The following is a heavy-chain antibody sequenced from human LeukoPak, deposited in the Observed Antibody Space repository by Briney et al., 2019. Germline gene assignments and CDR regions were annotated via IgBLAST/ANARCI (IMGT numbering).Heavy chain of an antibody. J-gene: IGHJ6*03. V-gene: IGHV4-61*02. CDR2: IYTSGST. D-gene: IGHD3-10*01. CDR1: GGSISSGSYY. CDR3: ARGNTMVRGVVTYYYYYMDV. Sequence: SETLSLTCTVSGGSISSGSYYWSWIQQPAGKGLEWIGRIYTSGSTNYNPSLKSRVTISVDTSKNQFSLKLSSVTAADTAVYYCARGNTMVRGVVTYYYYYMDVWGKGTTVTVSS.